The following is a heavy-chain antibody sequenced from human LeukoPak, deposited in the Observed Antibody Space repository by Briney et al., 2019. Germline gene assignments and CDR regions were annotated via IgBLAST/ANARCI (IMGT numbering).Heavy chain of an antibody. CDR1: GYTFASCD. CDR2: MNPNSGNT. Sequence: ASVKVSCKASGYTFASCDINWVRQASGQGLEWMGWMNPNSGNTGYAQKFQGRVTMTRTTSTNTAYMELRSLRSDDTAVYYCARCFGSYDSSGYYYLPGDFDYWGQGTLVTVSS. CDR3: ARCFGSYDSSGYYYLPGDFDY. V-gene: IGHV1-8*01. D-gene: IGHD3-22*01. J-gene: IGHJ4*02.